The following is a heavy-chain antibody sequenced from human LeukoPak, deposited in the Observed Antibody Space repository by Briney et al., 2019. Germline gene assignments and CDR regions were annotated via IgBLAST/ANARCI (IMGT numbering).Heavy chain of an antibody. Sequence: ASVKVSCKASGYTFTGYYMHWVRQAPGQGLEWMGWISAYNGNTNYAQKLQGRVTMTTDTSTSTAYMELRSLRSDDTAVYYCARDSSPEDYYYYGMDVWGQGTTVTVSS. J-gene: IGHJ6*02. V-gene: IGHV1-18*04. CDR2: ISAYNGNT. D-gene: IGHD6-13*01. CDR3: ARDSSPEDYYYYGMDV. CDR1: GYTFTGYY.